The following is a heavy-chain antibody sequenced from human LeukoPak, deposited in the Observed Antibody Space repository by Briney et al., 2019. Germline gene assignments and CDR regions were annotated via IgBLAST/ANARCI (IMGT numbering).Heavy chain of an antibody. Sequence: NASETLSLTCTVSGGSISSYYWSWIRQPPGKGLEWIGYIYYSGSTNYNPSLKSRVTISVDTSKNQFSLKLSSVTAADTAVYYCARADGTGATRAAFDIWGQGTMVTVSS. CDR3: ARADGTGATRAAFDI. D-gene: IGHD1-26*01. J-gene: IGHJ3*02. V-gene: IGHV4-59*01. CDR2: IYYSGST. CDR1: GGSISSYY.